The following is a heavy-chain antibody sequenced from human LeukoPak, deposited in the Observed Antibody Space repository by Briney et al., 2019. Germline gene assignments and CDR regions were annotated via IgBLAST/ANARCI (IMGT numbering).Heavy chain of an antibody. CDR2: ISSSSSYI. CDR1: GFTFSSYS. Sequence: GGSLRLSCAASGFTFSSYSMNWVRQAPGKGLEWVSSISSSSSYIYYAESMKGRFTISRDNAKNSLYLQMNSLRAEDTAVYYCAREAEDYWGQGTLVTVSS. J-gene: IGHJ4*02. CDR3: AREAEDY. V-gene: IGHV3-21*01. D-gene: IGHD6-13*01.